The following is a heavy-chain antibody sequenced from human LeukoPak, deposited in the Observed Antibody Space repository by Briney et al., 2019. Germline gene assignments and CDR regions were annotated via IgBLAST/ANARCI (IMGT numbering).Heavy chain of an antibody. Sequence: GASVKVSCKASGYTFTSYYMHWVRQAPGQGLEWMGIINPSGGSTSYAQKFQGRVTMTRDTSTSTVYMELSSLRSEDTAVYYYEVTGVGYCSSTSCYGAFDIWGQGTMVTVSS. D-gene: IGHD2-2*01. CDR3: EVTGVGYCSSTSCYGAFDI. CDR2: INPSGGST. CDR1: GYTFTSYY. V-gene: IGHV1-46*01. J-gene: IGHJ3*02.